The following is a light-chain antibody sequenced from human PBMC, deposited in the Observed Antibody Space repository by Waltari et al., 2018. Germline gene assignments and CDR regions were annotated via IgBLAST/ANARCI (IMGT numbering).Light chain of an antibody. V-gene: IGLV1-51*01. Sequence: QSVLTQPPSVSAAPGQKVTISCSGDSSNIGHNPVSWYQQLPGTAPKLLIYDSNKRPSGIPDRFAGSKSGTSATLGITGLQTGDEADYYCGTWDVSLTAAVFGGGTTVSVL. CDR3: GTWDVSLTAAV. CDR1: SSNIGHNP. J-gene: IGLJ2*01. CDR2: DSN.